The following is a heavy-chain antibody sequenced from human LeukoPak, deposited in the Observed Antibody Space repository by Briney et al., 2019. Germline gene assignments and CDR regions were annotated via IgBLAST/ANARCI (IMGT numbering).Heavy chain of an antibody. V-gene: IGHV4-34*01. Sequence: PSETLSLTCAVYGGSFSGYYWSWIRQPPGKGLEWIGEINHSGSTNYNPSLKSRVTISVDTSKNQFSLKLSSVTAADTAVYYCARGIRFLEWLFRNWFDPRGQGTLVTVSS. CDR2: INHSGST. CDR3: ARGIRFLEWLFRNWFDP. D-gene: IGHD3-3*01. J-gene: IGHJ5*02. CDR1: GGSFSGYY.